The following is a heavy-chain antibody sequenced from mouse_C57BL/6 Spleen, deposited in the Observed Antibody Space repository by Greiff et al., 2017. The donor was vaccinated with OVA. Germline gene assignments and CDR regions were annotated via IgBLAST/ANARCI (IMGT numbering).Heavy chain of an antibody. V-gene: IGHV1-72*01. J-gene: IGHJ3*01. Sequence: QVQLKQPGAELVKPGASVKLSCKASGYTFTSYWMHWVKQRPGRGLEWIGRIDPNSGGTKYNEKFKSKATLTVDKPSSTAYMQLSSLTSEDSAVYYCARRDYGGGFAYWGQGTLVTVSA. D-gene: IGHD2-4*01. CDR3: ARRDYGGGFAY. CDR2: IDPNSGGT. CDR1: GYTFTSYW.